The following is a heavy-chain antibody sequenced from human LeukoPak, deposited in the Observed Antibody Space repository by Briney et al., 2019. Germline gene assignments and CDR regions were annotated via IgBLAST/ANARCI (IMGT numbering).Heavy chain of an antibody. CDR2: IWYDGSNK. V-gene: IGHV3-33*06. CDR1: GFTFSSYG. J-gene: IGHJ3*02. D-gene: IGHD3-22*01. CDR3: AKDQSGNSQYYYDSSGSWGAFDI. Sequence: GGSLRLSCAASGFTFSSYGMHWVRQAPGKGLEWVAVIWYDGSNKYYADSVKGRFTISRDNSMNTLYLQMSSLRPEDTAVYYCAKDQSGNSQYYYDSSGSWGAFDIWGQGTMVKVSS.